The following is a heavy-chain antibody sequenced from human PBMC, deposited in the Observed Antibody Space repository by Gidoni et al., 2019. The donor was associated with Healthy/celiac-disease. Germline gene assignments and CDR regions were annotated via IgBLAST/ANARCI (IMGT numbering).Heavy chain of an antibody. V-gene: IGHV1-69*01. CDR2: IIPIFGTA. Sequence: MGGIIPIFGTANYAQKFQGRVTITADESTSTAYMELSSLRSEDTAVYYCARVWFGETHTGNYYYYYMDVWGKGTTVTVSS. J-gene: IGHJ6*03. CDR3: ARVWFGETHTGNYYYYYMDV. D-gene: IGHD3-10*01.